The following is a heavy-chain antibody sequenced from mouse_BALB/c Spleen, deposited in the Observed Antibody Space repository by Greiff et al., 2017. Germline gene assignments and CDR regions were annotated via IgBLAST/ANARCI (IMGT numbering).Heavy chain of an antibody. CDR2: IDPENGNT. Sequence: VQLQQSGAELVRPGALVKLSCKASGFNIKDYYMHWVKQRPEQGLEWIGWIDPENGNTIYDPKFQGKASITADTSSNTAYLQLSSLTSEDTAVYYCAAAYGNYDAMDYWGQGTTLTVSS. V-gene: IGHV14-1*02. CDR1: GFNIKDYY. J-gene: IGHJ2*01. D-gene: IGHD2-1*01. CDR3: AAAYGNYDAMDY.